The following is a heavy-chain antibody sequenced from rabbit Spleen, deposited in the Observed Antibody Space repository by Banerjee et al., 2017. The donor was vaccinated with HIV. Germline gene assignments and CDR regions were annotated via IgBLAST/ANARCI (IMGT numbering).Heavy chain of an antibody. J-gene: IGHJ4*01. D-gene: IGHD4-1*01. V-gene: IGHV1S40*01. Sequence: QSLEESGGDLVKPGGTLTLTCKASGIDFSDKAVMCWVRQAPGKGLQWIACINAITGRAVYATWEKGRFTFSKTSSTTVTLQMTSLTAADTATYFCARNANGGWDLWGPGTLVTVS. CDR3: ARNANGGWDL. CDR1: GIDFSDKAV. CDR2: INAITGRA.